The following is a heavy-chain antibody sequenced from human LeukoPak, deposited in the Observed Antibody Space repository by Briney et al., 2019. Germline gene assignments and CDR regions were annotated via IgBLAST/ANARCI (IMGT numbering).Heavy chain of an antibody. V-gene: IGHV4-61*02. CDR1: GGSISSGNYY. CDR2: MSTSGST. Sequence: PSETLSLTCTVSGGSISSGNYYWSWIRQPAGKGLEWIGRMSTSGSTNYNPSLKSRVTISVDTSKNQFSLKLSSVTAADTAVYYCARDWSSSWLYFDYWGQGTLVTVSS. CDR3: ARDWSSSWLYFDY. J-gene: IGHJ4*02. D-gene: IGHD6-13*01.